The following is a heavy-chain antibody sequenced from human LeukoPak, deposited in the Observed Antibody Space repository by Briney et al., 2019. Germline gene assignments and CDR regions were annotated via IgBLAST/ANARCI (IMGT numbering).Heavy chain of an antibody. D-gene: IGHD6-13*01. CDR2: INAGNGNT. J-gene: IGHJ4*02. CDR3: ARDGRIAEYYFDY. V-gene: IGHV1-3*03. CDR1: GYTFTSYA. Sequence: ASVKVSCKASGYTFTSYAMHWGRQAPGQRLEWMGWINAGNGNTKYSQEFQGRVTITRDTSASTAYMELSSLRSEDMAVYYCARDGRIAEYYFDYWGQGTLVTVSS.